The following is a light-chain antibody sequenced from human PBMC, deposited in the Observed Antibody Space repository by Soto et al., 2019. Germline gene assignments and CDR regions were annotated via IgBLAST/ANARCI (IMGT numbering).Light chain of an antibody. Sequence: QSVLTQPPSASGTPGQRVTISCYGGHPNIKTNTVNWYQQLPGSAPKLLIFRIDQRPSGVPDRFSGARSGTSASLAISDLQSEDEADYYCATWDDALTAVLFGGGTKLTVL. CDR2: RID. J-gene: IGLJ2*01. CDR3: ATWDDALTAVL. V-gene: IGLV1-44*01. CDR1: HPNIKTNT.